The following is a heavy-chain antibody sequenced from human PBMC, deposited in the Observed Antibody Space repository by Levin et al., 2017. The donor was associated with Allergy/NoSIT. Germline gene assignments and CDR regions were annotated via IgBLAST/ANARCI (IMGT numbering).Heavy chain of an antibody. CDR1: GFSLSRSGVG. D-gene: IGHD3-22*01. CDR3: TRCSGNYVARGRFDY. V-gene: IGHV2-5*02. Sequence: SGPTLVKPTQTLTLTCTFSGFSLSRSGVGVGWIRQPPGKALEWLAFIYWDDDKRYSPSLKSRLTITKDTSRNQVVLTVTNMDPVDTATDYCTRCSGNYVARGRFDYWGPGTLVTVSS. J-gene: IGHJ4*02. CDR2: IYWDDDK.